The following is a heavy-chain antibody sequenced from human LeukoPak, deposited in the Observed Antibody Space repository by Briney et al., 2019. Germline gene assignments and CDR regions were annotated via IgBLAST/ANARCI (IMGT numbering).Heavy chain of an antibody. CDR3: ARDFRAGGVTSKAFDI. Sequence: PGGSLRLSCAASGFTFSNYAIHWVCQAPGKGLEWVAAISYDGSNKYYADSVKGRFTISRDNSKNTLYLQMNSLRAEDTAVYYCARDFRAGGVTSKAFDIWGQGTMVTVSS. CDR2: ISYDGSNK. D-gene: IGHD3-16*01. CDR1: GFTFSNYA. V-gene: IGHV3-30*04. J-gene: IGHJ3*02.